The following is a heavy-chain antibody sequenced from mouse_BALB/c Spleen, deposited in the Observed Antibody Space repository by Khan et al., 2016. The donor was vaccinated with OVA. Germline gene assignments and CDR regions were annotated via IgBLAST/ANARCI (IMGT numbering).Heavy chain of an antibody. J-gene: IGHJ2*01. CDR3: ARGGQWLRRGGGNSDY. CDR2: ISIYYDNL. V-gene: IGHV1S137*01. Sequence: QVQLQQSGPELVRPWESVKISCKGSGYTFTDYAMHWVKQSHVKSLEWIGVISIYYDNLNYNQKFKGKATMTVDKSSSTAYMELARLTSEDSAIYYCARGGQWLRRGGGNSDYWGQGTTLTVSS. D-gene: IGHD2-2*01. CDR1: GYTFTDYA.